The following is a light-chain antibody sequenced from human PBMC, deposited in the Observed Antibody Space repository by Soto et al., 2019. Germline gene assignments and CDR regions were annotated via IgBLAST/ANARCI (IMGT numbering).Light chain of an antibody. CDR3: QQLNSYPIT. V-gene: IGKV1-9*01. J-gene: IGKJ5*01. CDR2: AAS. CDR1: QGIRSY. Sequence: IQLTQSPSSLSASVGDRVTITFRASQGIRSYLAWYQQKPGKAPKLVIYAASTLQSGVPSRFSGSGSGTDFTLTISSLQPEDFETYYCQQLNSYPITFGQGTGLEIK.